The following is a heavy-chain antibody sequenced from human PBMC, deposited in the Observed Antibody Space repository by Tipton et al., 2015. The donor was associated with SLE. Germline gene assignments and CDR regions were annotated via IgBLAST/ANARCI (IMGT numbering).Heavy chain of an antibody. V-gene: IGHV3-33*06. CDR3: AKDFSSSSYYFDY. Sequence: SLRLSCAASGFTFTSYSMNWVRQAPGKGLEWVAVIWYDGSNKYYADSVKGRFTISRDNSKNTLYLQMNSLRAEDTAVYYCAKDFSSSSYYFDYWGQGTLVTVSS. D-gene: IGHD6-6*01. CDR2: IWYDGSNK. CDR1: GFTFTSYS. J-gene: IGHJ4*02.